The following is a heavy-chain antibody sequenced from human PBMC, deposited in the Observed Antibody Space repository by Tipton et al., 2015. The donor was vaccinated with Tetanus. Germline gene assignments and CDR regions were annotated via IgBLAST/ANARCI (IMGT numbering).Heavy chain of an antibody. CDR3: VSGSALDY. V-gene: IGHV3-21*01. D-gene: IGHD6-25*01. Sequence: SLRLSCEVSGFSFSNYKMNWVRQGPGRGLEWVSSISSTSRYINYADSVKGRFTISRDNAKNSLFLEMNNLRVDDTAVYYCVSGSALDYWGQGTLISVSS. CDR1: GFSFSNYK. CDR2: ISSTSRYI. J-gene: IGHJ4*02.